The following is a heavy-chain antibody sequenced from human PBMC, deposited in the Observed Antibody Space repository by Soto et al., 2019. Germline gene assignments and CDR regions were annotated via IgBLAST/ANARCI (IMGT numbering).Heavy chain of an antibody. D-gene: IGHD1-26*01. CDR3: ARVMGASGSYYDAFDI. V-gene: IGHV1-69*10. CDR1: GGTFSSYA. CDR2: IIPILGIA. J-gene: IGHJ3*02. Sequence: ASVKVSCKASGGTFSSYAISWVRQAPGQGLEWMGGIIPILGIANYAQKFQSRVTITADKSTSTAYMELSSLRSEDTAVYYCARVMGASGSYYDAFDIWGQGTMVTVSS.